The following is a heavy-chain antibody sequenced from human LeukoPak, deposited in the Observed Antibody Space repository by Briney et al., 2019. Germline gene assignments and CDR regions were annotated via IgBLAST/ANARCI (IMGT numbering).Heavy chain of an antibody. Sequence: GGSLRLSCAASTVIFRKYWMGWARQAPGKGLEWVANIAHDGSVKWYVDSVKGRFIISRDDARDSLYLQTNGLRVEDTAIYYCAFFVREPQNWGQGTLVTVSS. J-gene: IGHJ1*01. D-gene: IGHD3-10*02. V-gene: IGHV3-7*01. CDR3: AFFVREPQN. CDR1: TVIFRKYW. CDR2: IAHDGSVK.